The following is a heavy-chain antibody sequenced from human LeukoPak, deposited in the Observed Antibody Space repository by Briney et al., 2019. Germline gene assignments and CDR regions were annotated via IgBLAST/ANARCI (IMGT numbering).Heavy chain of an antibody. V-gene: IGHV3-30-3*01. CDR1: GFTFSSYA. D-gene: IGHD3-10*01. J-gene: IGHJ4*02. CDR2: ISYDGSNK. Sequence: GGSLRLSCAASGFTFSSYAMHWVRQAPGKGLEWVAVISYDGSNKYYADSVKGRFTISRDNSKNTLYLQMNSLRAEDTAVYYCARPMVRGVIISSFDYWGQGTLVTVSS. CDR3: ARPMVRGVIISSFDY.